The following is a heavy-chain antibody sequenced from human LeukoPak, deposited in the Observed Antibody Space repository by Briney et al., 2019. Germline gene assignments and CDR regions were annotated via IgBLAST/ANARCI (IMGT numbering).Heavy chain of an antibody. Sequence: TGGSLRLFCAASGFTFSSYAMSWVRQAPGKGLEWVSAISGSGGSTYYADSVKGRFTISRDNSKNTLYLQMNSLRAEDTAVYYCAKSLYSRGWFDPWGQGTLVTVSS. CDR3: AKSLYSRGWFDP. D-gene: IGHD2-15*01. CDR2: ISGSGGST. CDR1: GFTFSSYA. J-gene: IGHJ5*02. V-gene: IGHV3-23*01.